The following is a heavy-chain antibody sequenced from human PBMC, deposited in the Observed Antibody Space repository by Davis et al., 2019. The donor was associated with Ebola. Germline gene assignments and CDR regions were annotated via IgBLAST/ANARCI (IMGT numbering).Heavy chain of an antibody. D-gene: IGHD2-21*02. CDR1: GYTFTSYY. J-gene: IGHJ4*01. CDR3: VIISMT. CDR2: INPSGGST. V-gene: IGHV1-46*01. Sequence: AASVKVSCKASGYTFTSYYMHWVRQAPGQGLEWMGIINPSGGSTTYAQEFQGRVTMTRDTYTSTMYLEIRSLTFEDTAVYYCVIISMTWGQGTLVTVSS.